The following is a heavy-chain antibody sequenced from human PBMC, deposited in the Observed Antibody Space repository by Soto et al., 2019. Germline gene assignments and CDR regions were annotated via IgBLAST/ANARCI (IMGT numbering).Heavy chain of an antibody. CDR1: GYTFTSYG. CDR3: ARDLPYYDFWSGYEYYFDY. V-gene: IGHV1-18*01. Sequence: ASVKVSCEASGYTFTSYGISWVRQAPGQGLEWMGWISAYNGNTNYAQKLQGRVTMTTDTSTSTAYMELRSLRSDDTAVYYCARDLPYYDFWSGYEYYFDYWGQGTLVTVSS. D-gene: IGHD3-3*01. J-gene: IGHJ4*02. CDR2: ISAYNGNT.